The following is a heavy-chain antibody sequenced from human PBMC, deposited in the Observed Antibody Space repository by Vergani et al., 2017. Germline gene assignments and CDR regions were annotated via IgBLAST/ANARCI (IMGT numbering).Heavy chain of an antibody. D-gene: IGHD2-8*02. Sequence: QVQLQESGPGLVKPSQTLSLTCTVSGGSISSGDYYWSWIRQPPGKGLEWIGYIYYSGSTYYNPSLKRRVTISVDTSKNQFSLKLSSVTAADTAVYYCARSQGLGVLVFDYWGQGTLVTVSS. V-gene: IGHV4-30-4*08. CDR2: IYYSGST. J-gene: IGHJ4*02. CDR3: ARSQGLGVLVFDY. CDR1: GGSISSGDYY.